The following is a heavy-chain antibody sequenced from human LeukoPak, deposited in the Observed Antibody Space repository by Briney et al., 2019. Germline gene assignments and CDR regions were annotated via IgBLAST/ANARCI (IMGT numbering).Heavy chain of an antibody. V-gene: IGHV4-31*03. CDR3: ARRRGGYGDPGMDV. CDR1: GGSISSGGYY. Sequence: QTLSLTCTVSGGSISSGGYYWSWIRQHPGKGLEWIGYIYYSGGTYYSPSLKSRVTISVDTSKNQFSLKLSSVTAADTAVYYCARRRGGYGDPGMDVWGKGTTVTVSS. CDR2: IYYSGGT. D-gene: IGHD4-17*01. J-gene: IGHJ6*04.